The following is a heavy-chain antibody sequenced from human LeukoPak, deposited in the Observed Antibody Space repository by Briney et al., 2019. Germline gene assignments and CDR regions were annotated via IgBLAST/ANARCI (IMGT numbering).Heavy chain of an antibody. CDR3: ARDQSIAGPTTADY. D-gene: IGHD1-26*01. J-gene: IGHJ4*02. CDR1: GFTFRRFC. V-gene: IGHV3-74*01. CDR2: INTDGSDT. Sequence: AGSLRFSCAACGFTFRRFCMHWLRHAPGMGLVWVLRINTDGSDTIYADSVKGRVTISRDNAKNTLYLQMNSLRAEDTAVYYCARDQSIAGPTTADYWGQGTLVTVSS.